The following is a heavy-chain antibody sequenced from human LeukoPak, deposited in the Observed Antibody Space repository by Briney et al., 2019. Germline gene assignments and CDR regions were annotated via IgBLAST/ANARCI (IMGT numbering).Heavy chain of an antibody. J-gene: IGHJ3*02. CDR2: ISSSSSCI. CDR3: ARDVVGYYDSSGYYLSASDI. D-gene: IGHD3-22*01. V-gene: IGHV3-21*01. CDR1: GFTFSSYA. Sequence: PGGPLRLSCAASGFTFSSYAMHWVRQAPGKGLEWVSSISSSSSCIFNADSVKGRFSISRDNAKNSLFLQMNTLRAEDTAVYYCARDVVGYYDSSGYYLSASDIWGQGTMVTVSS.